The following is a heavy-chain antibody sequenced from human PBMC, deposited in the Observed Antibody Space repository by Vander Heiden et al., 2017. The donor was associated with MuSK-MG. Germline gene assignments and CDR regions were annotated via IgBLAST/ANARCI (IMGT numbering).Heavy chain of an antibody. CDR3: ARKPGTGFYYYMDV. CDR1: GFPVSSSY. V-gene: IGHV3-53*04. J-gene: IGHJ6*03. D-gene: IGHD1-1*01. CDR2: IYSGGNT. Sequence: EVQLVESGGGLVQPGGSLSLSCSASGFPVSSSYMSWVRQAPGKGLECVSLIYSGGNTYYADSVKGRFTISRDNSKNTLDLQINSLRAEDTAVYYCARKPGTGFYYYMDVWGKGTTVTVSS.